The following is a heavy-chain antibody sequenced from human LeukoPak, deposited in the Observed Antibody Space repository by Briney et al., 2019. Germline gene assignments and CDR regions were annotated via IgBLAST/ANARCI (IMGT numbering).Heavy chain of an antibody. J-gene: IGHJ4*02. CDR3: ARDPRRFYDSSGYSDF. Sequence: GGSLRLSCTASGFTFSNYGMHWVRQAPGKGLEWVAVIWYDGSNKYYADSVKGRFTISRDNSKNTLYLQMNSLRAEDTAVYYCARDPRRFYDSSGYSDFWGQGTLVTVSS. D-gene: IGHD3-22*01. CDR2: IWYDGSNK. CDR1: GFTFSNYG. V-gene: IGHV3-33*08.